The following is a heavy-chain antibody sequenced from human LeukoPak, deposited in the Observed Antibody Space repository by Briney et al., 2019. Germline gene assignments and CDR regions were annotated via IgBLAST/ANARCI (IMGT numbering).Heavy chain of an antibody. V-gene: IGHV1-46*01. CDR1: GYTFTSYY. J-gene: IGHJ4*02. D-gene: IGHD3-10*01. Sequence: ASVKLSCNASGYTFTSYYMHGGRQAPGQGLEGRGIINPSGVSASYAQKFQGRVTMTRDTSTSTVYMELSSLRSADTAVYYCARDEDAVLLWFGELLATYYFDYWGQGTLVTVSS. CDR2: INPSGVSA. CDR3: ARDEDAVLLWFGELLATYYFDY.